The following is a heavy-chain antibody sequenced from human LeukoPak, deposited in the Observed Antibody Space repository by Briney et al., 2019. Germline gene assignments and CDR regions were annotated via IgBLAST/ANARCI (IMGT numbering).Heavy chain of an antibody. CDR1: GGSISSSTYF. D-gene: IGHD5-24*01. J-gene: IGHJ5*02. CDR3: ARESLTWLQSRTSWFDP. CDR2: IYYSGST. V-gene: IGHV4-39*07. Sequence: PSETLSLTCTVSGGSISSSTYFWGWLRQPPGKGLEWIVTIYYSGSTYYNPSLKSRITISVDSSKNQFSLRLSSVTAAETAVYCCARESLTWLQSRTSWFDPWGQGTRVTVSS.